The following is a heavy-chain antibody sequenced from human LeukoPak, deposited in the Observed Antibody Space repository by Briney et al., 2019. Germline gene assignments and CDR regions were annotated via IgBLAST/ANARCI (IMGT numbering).Heavy chain of an antibody. CDR3: ARDYIDPGNYTPLGY. V-gene: IGHV1-2*02. CDR1: GYTFTAYY. CDR2: INPNSGDT. Sequence: ASVKVSCKASGYTFTAYYVHWVRQAPGQGLAWMGWINPNSGDTSSAQKFQGRVTMTRDTSISTVYMELSRLRSDDTAVYYCARDYIDPGNYTPLGYWGQGTLVTVSS. J-gene: IGHJ4*02. D-gene: IGHD1-7*01.